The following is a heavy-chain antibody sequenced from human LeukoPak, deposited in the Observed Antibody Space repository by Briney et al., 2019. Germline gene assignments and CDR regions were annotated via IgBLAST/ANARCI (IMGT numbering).Heavy chain of an antibody. V-gene: IGHV3-48*01. D-gene: IGHD3-22*01. CDR3: AKVSPYYYDSSGYYYFDY. J-gene: IGHJ4*02. Sequence: PPGGSLRLSCAASGFTFSSHSMNWVRQAPGKGLEWVSYISSSSSTIYYADSVKGRFTISRDNAKNSLYLQMNSLRAEDTAVYYCAKVSPYYYDSSGYYYFDYWGQGTLVTVSS. CDR1: GFTFSSHS. CDR2: ISSSSSTI.